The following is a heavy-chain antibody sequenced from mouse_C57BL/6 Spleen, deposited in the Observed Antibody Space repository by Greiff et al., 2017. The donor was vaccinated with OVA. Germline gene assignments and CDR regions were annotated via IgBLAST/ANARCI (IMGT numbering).Heavy chain of an antibody. D-gene: IGHD1-1*01. J-gene: IGHJ1*03. CDR3: ARGSTTVVEGWYFDV. V-gene: IGHV1-81*01. CDR1: GYTFTSYG. Sequence: QVQLQQSGAELARPGASVKLSCKASGYTFTSYGISWVKQRTGQGLEWIGEIYPRSGNTYYNEKFKGKATLTADKSSSTAYMELRSLTSEDAAVYFCARGSTTVVEGWYFDVWGTGTTVTVSS. CDR2: IYPRSGNT.